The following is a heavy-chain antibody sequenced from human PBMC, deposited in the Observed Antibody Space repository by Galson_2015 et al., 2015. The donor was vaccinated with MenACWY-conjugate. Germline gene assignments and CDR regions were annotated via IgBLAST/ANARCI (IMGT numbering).Heavy chain of an antibody. CDR3: ARMHIVLDATDAFDI. Sequence: PALVKPTQTLTLTCTFSGFSLSTYEMCIYWVRQPPGKALEWLARIVWRDNKYYTTSLKTRLTISKDTSTNQVVLTMTNVDPVDTATYYCARMHIVLDATDAFDIWGQGTMVTVSS. D-gene: IGHD3-22*01. CDR1: GFSLSTYEMC. J-gene: IGHJ3*02. V-gene: IGHV2-70*11. CDR2: IVWRDNK.